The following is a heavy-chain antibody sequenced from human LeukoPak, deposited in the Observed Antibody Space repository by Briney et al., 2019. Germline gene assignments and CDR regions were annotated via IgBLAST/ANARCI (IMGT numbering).Heavy chain of an antibody. Sequence: SETLSLTCTVSGGSISSYYWSWIRQPPGKGLEWIGYIYYSGITSYNPSLKSRVTISVDTSKNQFSLKLSSVTAADTAVYYCARDGGYGSGSSYYNYWGQGTLVTVSS. CDR1: GGSISSYY. D-gene: IGHD3-10*01. CDR3: ARDGGYGSGSSYYNY. J-gene: IGHJ4*02. V-gene: IGHV4-59*12. CDR2: IYYSGIT.